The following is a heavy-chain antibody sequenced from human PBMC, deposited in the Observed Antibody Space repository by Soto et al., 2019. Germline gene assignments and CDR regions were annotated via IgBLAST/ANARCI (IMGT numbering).Heavy chain of an antibody. D-gene: IGHD2-15*01. CDR2: IKRDGSEV. CDR1: GFTFSGYW. Sequence: TGGSLRLSCAASGFTFSGYWMSWVRQAPGKGLEWVANIKRDGSEVYYVDSVKGRFTISRDNAKDSLYLQMNSLRAEDTAIYYCARAPYCTGGSCSSRVPDYWGQGT. V-gene: IGHV3-7*03. J-gene: IGHJ4*02. CDR3: ARAPYCTGGSCSSRVPDY.